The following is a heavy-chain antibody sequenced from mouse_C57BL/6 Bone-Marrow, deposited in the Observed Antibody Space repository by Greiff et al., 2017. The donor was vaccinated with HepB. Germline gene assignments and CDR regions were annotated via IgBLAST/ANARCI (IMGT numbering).Heavy chain of an antibody. CDR1: GYAFTNYL. V-gene: IGHV1-54*01. J-gene: IGHJ2*01. D-gene: IGHD3-2*02. Sequence: VMLVESGAELVRPGTSVKVSCKASGYAFTNYLIEWVKQRPGQGLEWIGVINPGSGGTNYNEKFKGKATLTADKSSSTAYMQLSSLTSEDSAVYFYAREQGQLRPLFDYWGQGTTLTVSS. CDR2: INPGSGGT. CDR3: AREQGQLRPLFDY.